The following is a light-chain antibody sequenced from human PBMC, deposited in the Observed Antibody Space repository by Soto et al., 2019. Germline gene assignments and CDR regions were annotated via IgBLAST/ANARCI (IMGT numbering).Light chain of an antibody. Sequence: EVVLSQSPGTLSLSPGERATLSCRASQYVSSTFFAWYRHNPGPAPSLLIFDTSTSATAIPARFSGSGSGTDFTLTITSLVLEDFAVSYCQQRRHWPPITFGQGTRLEI. CDR3: QQRRHWPPIT. CDR2: DTS. CDR1: QYVSSTF. V-gene: IGKV3D-20*02. J-gene: IGKJ5*01.